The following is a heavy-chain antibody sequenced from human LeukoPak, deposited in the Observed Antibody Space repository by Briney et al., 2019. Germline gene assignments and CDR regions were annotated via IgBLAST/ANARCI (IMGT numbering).Heavy chain of an antibody. CDR1: GFTFSSYA. J-gene: IGHJ3*02. CDR3: ARDKWVGRPMIVVVHDATDDAFDI. CDR2: ISGSGGST. D-gene: IGHD3-22*01. Sequence: PGGSLRLSCAASGFTFSSYAMSWVRQAPGKGLEWVSAISGSGGSTYYADSVKGRFTISRDNSNNTLYLQMNSLRAEDTAVYYCARDKWVGRPMIVVVHDATDDAFDIWGQGTMVTVSS. V-gene: IGHV3-23*01.